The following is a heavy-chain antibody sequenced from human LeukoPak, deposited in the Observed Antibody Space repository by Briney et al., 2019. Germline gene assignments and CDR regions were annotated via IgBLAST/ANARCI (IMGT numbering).Heavy chain of an antibody. CDR1: GYTFTSYY. Sequence: ASVKVFCTASGYTFTSYYMHWVRQAPGQGLEWMGIINPSGGSTSYAQKFQGRVTMTRDTSTSTVYMELSSLRSEDTAVYYCARPVYSSGWYRGWGYFDYWGQGTLVTVSS. J-gene: IGHJ4*02. V-gene: IGHV1-46*01. D-gene: IGHD6-19*01. CDR2: INPSGGST. CDR3: ARPVYSSGWYRGWGYFDY.